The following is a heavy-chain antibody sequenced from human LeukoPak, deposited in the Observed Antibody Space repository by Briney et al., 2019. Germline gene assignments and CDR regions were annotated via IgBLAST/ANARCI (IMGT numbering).Heavy chain of an antibody. CDR3: ARENYYGSGSYHNWFDP. V-gene: IGHV3-30-3*01. D-gene: IGHD3-10*01. J-gene: IGHJ5*02. CDR1: GFTFSSYA. Sequence: GGSLRLSCAASGFTFSSYAMHWVRQAPGKGLEWVAVISYDGSNKYYADSVKGRFTISRDNSKNTLYLQMNSLRAEDTAVYYCARENYYGSGSYHNWFDPWGQGTLVTVSS. CDR2: ISYDGSNK.